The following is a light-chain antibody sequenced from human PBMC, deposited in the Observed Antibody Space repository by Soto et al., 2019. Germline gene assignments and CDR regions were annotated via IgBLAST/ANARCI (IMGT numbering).Light chain of an antibody. V-gene: IGLV2-23*02. CDR1: SRDVGSYNL. Sequence: QSVLTQPASRSGSPGQSITLSCTWTSRDVGSYNLVSWYQQHPGKAPKLMIYEVSKRPSGVSNRFSGSKSGNTASLTISGLQAEDEADYYCCSYAGSSTPLIFGTGTKVTVL. CDR3: CSYAGSSTPLI. J-gene: IGLJ1*01. CDR2: EVS.